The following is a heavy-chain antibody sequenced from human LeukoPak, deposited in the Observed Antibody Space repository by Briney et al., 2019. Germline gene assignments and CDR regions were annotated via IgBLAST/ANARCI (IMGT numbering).Heavy chain of an antibody. CDR2: INPKSGGT. V-gene: IGHV1-2*02. D-gene: IGHD3-22*01. CDR1: GYTFAGYY. Sequence: ASVKVSCRASGYTFAGYYLHWVRQAPGQGLEWMGWINPKSGGTDYAQSFQGRVTMTTDASISTAYMELSRLTSDDTAVYYCARDGTYYYDSSDWWFDPWGQGTLVTVSS. CDR3: ARDGTYYYDSSDWWFDP. J-gene: IGHJ5*02.